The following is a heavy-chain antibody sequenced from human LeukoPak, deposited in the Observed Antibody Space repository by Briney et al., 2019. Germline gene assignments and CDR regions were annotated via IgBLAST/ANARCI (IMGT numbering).Heavy chain of an antibody. CDR3: ARVLVKTRGDYFHDDY. D-gene: IGHD2/OR15-2a*01. Sequence: ASVKVSCKASGYTFTSYGISWARQAPGQGLEWMGWISACDDKRNSVQRFQDRITMTTDTSTSTSYLELRNLRSDDTAVYYCARVLVKTRGDYFHDDYWGQGTLVTVSS. CDR2: ISACDDKR. J-gene: IGHJ4*02. CDR1: GYTFTSYG. V-gene: IGHV1-18*01.